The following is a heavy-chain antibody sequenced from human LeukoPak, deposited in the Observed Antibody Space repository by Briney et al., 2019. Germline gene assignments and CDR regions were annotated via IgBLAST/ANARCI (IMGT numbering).Heavy chain of an antibody. D-gene: IGHD6-13*01. CDR2: VDPEDGET. CDR3: AKTPSIAAAGNGCEY. V-gene: IGHV1-69-2*01. J-gene: IGHJ4*02. Sequence: ASVKVSCKVSGYTFTDYYMHWVQQAPGKGLEWMGLVDPEDGETIYAEKFQGRVTITADTSTDTAYMELSSLRSEDTAVYYCAKTPSIAAAGNGCEYWGQGTLVTVSS. CDR1: GYTFTDYY.